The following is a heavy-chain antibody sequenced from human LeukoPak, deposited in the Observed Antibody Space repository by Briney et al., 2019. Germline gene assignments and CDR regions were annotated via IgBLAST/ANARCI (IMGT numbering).Heavy chain of an antibody. CDR2: ISLAGQT. Sequence: SGTLSLTCGVSGGSISGTNWWSWVRQPPGQGLEWIGEISLAGQTNYNPSLNGRVTMSLDKSSNQLSLHLTSVTAAYTATYYCSRESGSFCPFGHWGQGTLVIVSS. J-gene: IGHJ4*02. D-gene: IGHD1-26*01. V-gene: IGHV4-4*02. CDR3: SRESGSFCPFGH. CDR1: GGSISGTNW.